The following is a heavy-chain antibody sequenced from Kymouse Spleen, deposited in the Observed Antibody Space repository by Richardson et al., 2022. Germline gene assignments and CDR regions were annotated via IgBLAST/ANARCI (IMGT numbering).Heavy chain of an antibody. CDR1: GFTFSSYG. J-gene: IGHJ4*02. Sequence: QVQLVESGGGVVQPGRSLRLSCAASGFTFSSYGMHWVRQAPGKGLEWVAVIWYDGSNKYYADSVKGRFTISRDNSKNTLYLQMNSLRAEDTAVYYCARDPVVEGATSFDYWGQGTLVTVSS. CDR3: ARDPVVEGATSFDY. CDR2: IWYDGSNK. V-gene: IGHV3-33*01. D-gene: IGHD1-26*01.